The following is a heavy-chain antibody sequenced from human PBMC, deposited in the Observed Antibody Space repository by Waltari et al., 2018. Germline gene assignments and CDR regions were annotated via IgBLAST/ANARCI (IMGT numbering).Heavy chain of an antibody. CDR2: ISSSSSYI. J-gene: IGHJ4*02. Sequence: EVQLVESGGGLVKPGGSLRLSCAASGFTFSSYSMNWVRQAPGKGLEWVSSISSSSSYIYYADSVKGRFTISRDNAKNSLYLQMNSLRAEDTAVYYCATSDSSGWYAPDYWGQGTLVTVSS. CDR3: ATSDSSGWYAPDY. D-gene: IGHD6-19*01. V-gene: IGHV3-21*01. CDR1: GFTFSSYS.